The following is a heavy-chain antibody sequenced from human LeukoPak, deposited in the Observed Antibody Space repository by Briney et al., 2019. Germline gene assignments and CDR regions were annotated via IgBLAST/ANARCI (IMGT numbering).Heavy chain of an antibody. CDR2: IYSGGET. CDR1: GFTVSRNY. V-gene: IGHV3-66*01. D-gene: IGHD2-15*01. CDR3: ARVLQGYCSGTSCAYSLDY. Sequence: GGSLRLSCAASGFTVSRNYMSWVRQAPGKGLEWVSVIYSGGETYYADSVKGRYTIFRDNFKNTLYLQMNSLRAEDTAVYYCARVLQGYCSGTSCAYSLDYWGQGTLVTVSS. J-gene: IGHJ4*02.